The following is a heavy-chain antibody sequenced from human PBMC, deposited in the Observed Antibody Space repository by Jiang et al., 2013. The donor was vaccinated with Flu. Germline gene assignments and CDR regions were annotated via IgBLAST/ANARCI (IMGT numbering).Heavy chain of an antibody. D-gene: IGHD6-19*01. CDR3: ARAFPAVAGTGNWGY. Sequence: LLKPSETLSLTCTVSGGSISSSSYYWGWIRQPPGKGLEWIGSIYYSGSTYYNPSLKSRVTISVDTSKNQFSLKLSSVTAADTAVYYCARAFPAVAGTGNWGYWGQGTLVTVSS. CDR1: GGSISSSSYY. J-gene: IGHJ4*02. CDR2: IYYSGST. V-gene: IGHV4-39*01.